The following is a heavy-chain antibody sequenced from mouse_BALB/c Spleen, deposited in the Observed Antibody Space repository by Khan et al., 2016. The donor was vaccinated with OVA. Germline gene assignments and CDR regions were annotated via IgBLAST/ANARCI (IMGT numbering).Heavy chain of an antibody. V-gene: IGHV1S81*02. CDR3: ARIKKIVATYFDY. D-gene: IGHD1-1*01. J-gene: IGHJ2*01. Sequence: VQLQQSGAELVKAGASVKMSCKASGYTFTSYWMHWVKQRLGQGLEWFAETNPTNGRTYYNEKFKSKATLTVDKSSSTAYMRLSGPTLEDSAVYYWARIKKIVATYFDYWGQGTTRTVSS. CDR2: TNPTNGRT. CDR1: GYTFTSYW.